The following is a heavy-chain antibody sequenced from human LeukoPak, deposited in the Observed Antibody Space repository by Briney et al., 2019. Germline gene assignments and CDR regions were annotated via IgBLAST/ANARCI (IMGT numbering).Heavy chain of an antibody. D-gene: IGHD1-26*01. V-gene: IGHV3-7*01. CDR1: GFTFSSNW. CDR2: IKQDGGDK. Sequence: GGSLRLSCAASGFTFSSNWMSWVRQAPGKGREWVGNIKQDGGDKQYADSVKGRFTISRDNAKSSLYLQMNSLRAGDTAVYYCAKDPGSESWGAFDYWGQGTLVTVSS. J-gene: IGHJ4*02. CDR3: AKDPGSESWGAFDY.